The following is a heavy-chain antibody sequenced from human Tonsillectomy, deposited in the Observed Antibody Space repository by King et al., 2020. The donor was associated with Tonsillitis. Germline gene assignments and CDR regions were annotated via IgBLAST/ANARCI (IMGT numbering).Heavy chain of an antibody. CDR2: IYYSGST. D-gene: IGHD2-15*01. V-gene: IGHV4-59*08. CDR1: GGSISSYY. CDR3: ARGYCSGGSCPLYFYWDFDL. J-gene: IGHJ2*01. Sequence: VQLQESGPGLVKPSETLSLTCTVSGGSISSYYWSWIRQPPGKGLEWIGYIYYSGSTNYNPPLKSRVTISVDTSKNQFSLKLSSVTAADTAVYYCARGYCSGGSCPLYFYWDFDLWGRGTLVTVSS.